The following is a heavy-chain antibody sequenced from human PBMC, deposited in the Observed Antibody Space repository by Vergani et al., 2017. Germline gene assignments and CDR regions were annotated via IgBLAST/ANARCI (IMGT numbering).Heavy chain of an antibody. CDR1: GFTFDDYA. D-gene: IGHD3-10*01. CDR2: ISGDGGST. V-gene: IGHV3-43*02. J-gene: IGHJ6*02. CDR3: AKDLGDYYGSGSYYTPYYYYGMDV. Sequence: EVQLVESGGGVVQPGGSLRLSCAASGFTFDDYAMHWVRQAPGKGLEWVSLISGDGGSTYYADSVKGRFTISRDDSKNSLYLQMNSLRTEDTALYYCAKDLGDYYGSGSYYTPYYYYGMDVWGQGTTVTVSS.